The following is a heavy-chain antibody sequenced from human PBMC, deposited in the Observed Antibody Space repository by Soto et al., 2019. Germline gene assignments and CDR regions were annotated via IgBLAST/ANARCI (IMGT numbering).Heavy chain of an antibody. CDR3: ARVGFGGSYHYYFES. CDR2: IYHSGST. V-gene: IGHV4-38-2*02. D-gene: IGHD1-26*01. CDR1: GYSITSGHY. Sequence: WETLSLTCTVSGYSITSGHYWGWIRQPPGKGLEWIGSIYHSGSTYYNPSLKRRFAISVDTSKNQFSLKMSSVTAADTAVYYCARVGFGGSYHYYFESWGQGTLVTVSS. J-gene: IGHJ4*02.